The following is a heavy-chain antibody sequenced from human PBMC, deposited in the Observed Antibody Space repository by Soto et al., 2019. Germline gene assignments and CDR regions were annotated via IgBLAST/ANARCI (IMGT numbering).Heavy chain of an antibody. V-gene: IGHV4-59*01. CDR2: IYYSGST. J-gene: IGHJ5*02. Sequence: QVQLQESGPGLVKPSETLSLTCTVSGGPISSYYWSWIRQPPGKGLEWIGYIYYSGSTNYNPSLKSRVTISVDTSKNQFSLKLSSVTAADTAVYYCAREGGSLGSGGGGWFDPWGQGTLVTVSS. CDR3: AREGGSLGSGGGGWFDP. CDR1: GGPISSYY. D-gene: IGHD2-15*01.